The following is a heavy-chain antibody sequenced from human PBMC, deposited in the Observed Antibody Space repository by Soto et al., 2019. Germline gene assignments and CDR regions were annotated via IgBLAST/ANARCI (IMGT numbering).Heavy chain of an antibody. J-gene: IGHJ4*02. CDR2: MYHSGSI. CDR3: GRQKGGGIYGDYVDD. D-gene: IGHD4-17*01. V-gene: IGHV4-38-2*01. CDR1: GYSISSGYY. Sequence: SETLSLTCAVSGYSISSGYYWGWLRQPPGKGLEWIGHMYHSGSIYYNPSLQSRVTISMDTSKNEFSLKLTSVTAADTAVYYCGRQKGGGIYGDYVDDWGQGTLVTASS.